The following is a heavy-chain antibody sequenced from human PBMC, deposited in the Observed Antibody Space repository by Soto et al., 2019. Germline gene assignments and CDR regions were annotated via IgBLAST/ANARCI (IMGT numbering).Heavy chain of an antibody. V-gene: IGHV1-18*01. J-gene: IGHJ4*02. Sequence: QIQLMQSGAEVKKPGASVKVACKASGYTFTSYGISWVRQAPGQGLEWMGWISAYNGNTNYAQSLQGRVTMTTDTSTSTAFMELKSLRSDDTAMYYCAREGYSFRFREYRYGIDYWGQGTLVTVSS. CDR2: ISAYNGNT. CDR3: AREGYSFRFREYRYGIDY. CDR1: GYTFTSYG. D-gene: IGHD5-18*01.